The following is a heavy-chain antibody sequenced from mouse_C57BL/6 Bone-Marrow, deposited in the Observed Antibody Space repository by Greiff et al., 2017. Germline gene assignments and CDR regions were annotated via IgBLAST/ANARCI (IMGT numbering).Heavy chain of an antibody. CDR2: IHPNSGGT. CDR1: GYTFTSYW. D-gene: IGHD1-1*01. V-gene: IGHV1-64*01. Sequence: QVQLQQPGAELVKPGASVKLSCTASGYTFTSYWMHWVKQRPGQGLEWIGMIHPNSGGTNYNEQFKSKATLTVDTSSSTAYMQLSSLTSADSAVYYGARRCTCYGGSYLDYWGQGTTLTVSS. CDR3: ARRCTCYGGSYLDY. J-gene: IGHJ2*01.